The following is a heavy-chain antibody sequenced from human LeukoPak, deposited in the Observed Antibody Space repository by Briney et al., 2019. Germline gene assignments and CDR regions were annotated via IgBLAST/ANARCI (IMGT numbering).Heavy chain of an antibody. V-gene: IGHV4-4*07. CDR2: IYTSGST. J-gene: IGHJ6*03. CDR1: GGSISSYY. CDR3: ARGYCSSTSCYARSHNYYYYYYMDV. Sequence: SETLSLTCTVSGGSISSYYWSWIRQPAGKGLEWIGRIYTSGSTNYNPSLKSRVTMSVDTSKNQFSLKLSSVTAADTAVYYCARGYCSSTSCYARSHNYYYYYYMDVWGKGTTVTVSS. D-gene: IGHD2-2*01.